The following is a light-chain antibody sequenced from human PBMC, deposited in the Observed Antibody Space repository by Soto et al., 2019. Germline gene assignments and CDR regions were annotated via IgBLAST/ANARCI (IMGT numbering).Light chain of an antibody. V-gene: IGKV3-20*01. CDR1: QSVSSSY. J-gene: IGKJ3*01. CDR2: DAS. CDR3: QHYGTSAL. Sequence: PGERATLSCRASQSVSSSYLAWYQQKPGQAPRLLIYDASRATGIPDRFSASGSGTDFTLTITRLEPEDFAVYYCQHYGTSALFGPGTKVDI.